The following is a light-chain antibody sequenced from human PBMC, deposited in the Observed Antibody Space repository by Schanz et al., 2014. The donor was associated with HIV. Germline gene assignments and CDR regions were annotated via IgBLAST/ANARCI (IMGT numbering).Light chain of an antibody. CDR2: GAS. V-gene: IGKV3-20*01. CDR3: QQYGGSPL. CDR1: QSISNN. Sequence: TVMTQSPATLSVSPGERATLSCTASQSISNNLAWYQQKLGQAPRLLIFGASSRATGIPDRFSGSGSGTDFTLTINRLEPEDFAVYYCQQYGGSPLFGQGTRLEIK. J-gene: IGKJ5*01.